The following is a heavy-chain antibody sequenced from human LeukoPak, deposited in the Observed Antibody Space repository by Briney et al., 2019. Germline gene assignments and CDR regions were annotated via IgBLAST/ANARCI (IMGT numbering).Heavy chain of an antibody. Sequence: QPGGSLRLSCAASGFTFSSYAMSWVRQAPGKGLEWVSAISGSGGSTYYADSVKGRFTISRDNSKNTLYLEMNSLSPDDTAVYYCARGVEPLAANTLAYWGQGTLVTVSS. CDR3: ARGVEPLAANTLAY. CDR2: ISGSGGST. J-gene: IGHJ4*02. V-gene: IGHV3-23*01. CDR1: GFTFSSYA. D-gene: IGHD1-14*01.